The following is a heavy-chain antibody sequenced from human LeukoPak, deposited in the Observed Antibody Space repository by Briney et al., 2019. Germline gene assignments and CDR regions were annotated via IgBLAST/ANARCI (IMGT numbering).Heavy chain of an antibody. J-gene: IGHJ4*02. CDR3: AKDVSSSENY. Sequence: GGSLRLSCAASGFTFSDYYMSWIRQAPGKGLEWVSVIYSGGSTYYADSVKGRFTISRDNSKNTLYLQMNSLRAEDTAVYYCAKDVSSSENYWGRGTLVTVSS. V-gene: IGHV3-53*01. CDR2: IYSGGST. CDR1: GFTFSDYY. D-gene: IGHD6-13*01.